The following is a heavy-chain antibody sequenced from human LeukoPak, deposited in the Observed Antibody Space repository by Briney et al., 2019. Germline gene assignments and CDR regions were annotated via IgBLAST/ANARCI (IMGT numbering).Heavy chain of an antibody. CDR3: ARVGAYTDYAPDY. CDR2: ISTSGGSK. D-gene: IGHD4-17*01. J-gene: IGHJ4*02. V-gene: IGHV3-48*04. Sequence: GGSLRLSCAVSGFSFSGYSMNWVRQAPGKGLEWVSHISTSGGSKYYADSVKGRFTISRDSAKSSLYLQMSSLRAEDTAVYYCARVGAYTDYAPDYGGQGTLVTVSS. CDR1: GFSFSGYS.